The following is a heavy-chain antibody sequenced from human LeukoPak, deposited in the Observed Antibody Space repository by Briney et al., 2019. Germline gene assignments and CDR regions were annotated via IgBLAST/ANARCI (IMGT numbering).Heavy chain of an antibody. CDR3: VREIESFDFDF. D-gene: IGHD3-16*01. V-gene: IGHV3-30-3*01. CDR1: GFTFSSYA. CDR2: ISYDGSNK. Sequence: GGSLRLSCAASGFTFSSYAMHWVRQAPGKGLEWVAVISYDGSNKYYADSVKGRFTISRDNSKKTVYLQMNSLRVEDTAVYYCVREIESFDFDFWGQGTLVTVSS. J-gene: IGHJ4*02.